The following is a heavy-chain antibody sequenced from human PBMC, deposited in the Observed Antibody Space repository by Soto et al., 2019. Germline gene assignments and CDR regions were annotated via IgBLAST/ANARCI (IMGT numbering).Heavy chain of an antibody. CDR3: YLLTTVTTVDY. J-gene: IGHJ4*02. V-gene: IGHV4-39*01. Sequence: PSETLSLTCTVSGGSISSSSYYWGWIRQPPGKGLEWIGSIYYSGSTYYNPSLKSRVTISVDTSKNQFSLRLSSVTAADTAVYYCYLLTTVTTVDYWGQGTLVTVSS. CDR2: IYYSGST. CDR1: GGSISSSSYY. D-gene: IGHD4-17*01.